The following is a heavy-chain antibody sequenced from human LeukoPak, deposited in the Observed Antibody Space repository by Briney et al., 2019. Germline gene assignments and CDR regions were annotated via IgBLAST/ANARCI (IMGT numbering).Heavy chain of an antibody. CDR3: ARDGRGYSGYDPRGYYYYGMDV. V-gene: IGHV3-23*01. CDR2: ISGSGGST. Sequence: GGSLRLSCAASGFTFSSYAMSWVRQAPGKGLEWVSAISGSGGSTYYADSVKGRFTISRDNSKNTLYLQMNSLRAEDTAVYYCARDGRGYSGYDPRGYYYYGMDVWGQGTTVTVSS. CDR1: GFTFSSYA. J-gene: IGHJ6*02. D-gene: IGHD5-12*01.